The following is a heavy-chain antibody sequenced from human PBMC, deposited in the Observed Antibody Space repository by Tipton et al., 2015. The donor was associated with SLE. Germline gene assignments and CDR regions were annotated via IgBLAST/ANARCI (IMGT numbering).Heavy chain of an antibody. J-gene: IGHJ4*02. CDR1: GGSISSGGYF. D-gene: IGHD4-23*01. Sequence: TLSLTCTVSGGSISSGGYFWSWIRQPPGKGLEWIGYIYYSGSTNYNPSLQSRVTISVDTSKNQFSLKLSSVTAADTAVYYCARGGGNRGILDYWGQGTLVTVSS. CDR3: ARGGGNRGILDY. CDR2: IYYSGST. V-gene: IGHV4-61*08.